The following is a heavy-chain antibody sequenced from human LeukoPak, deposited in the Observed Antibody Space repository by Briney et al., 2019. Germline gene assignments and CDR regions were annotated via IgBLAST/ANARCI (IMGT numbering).Heavy chain of an antibody. V-gene: IGHV4-34*01. CDR1: GGSFSGYY. D-gene: IGHD4-11*01. Sequence: PSETLSLTCAVYGGSFSGYYWSWIRQPPGKGLEWIGEINHSGSTNYNPSLKSRVTISVDTSKNQFSLKLSSVTAADTVVYYCASSSYSNYGPQFDPWGQGTLVTVSS. CDR2: INHSGST. CDR3: ASSSYSNYGPQFDP. J-gene: IGHJ5*02.